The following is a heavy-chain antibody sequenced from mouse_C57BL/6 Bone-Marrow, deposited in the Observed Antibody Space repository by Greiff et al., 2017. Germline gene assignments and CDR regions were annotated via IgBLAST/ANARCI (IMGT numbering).Heavy chain of an antibody. J-gene: IGHJ4*01. D-gene: IGHD1-1*01. V-gene: IGHV5-17*01. Sequence: DVKLVESGGGLVKPGGSLKLSCAASGFTFSDYGMHWVRQAPEKGLEWVAYISSGSSTIYYADTVKGRFTISRDNAKNTMCMQMTSLRSEDTAMYYCSRGLYYGSSYRDYAMDYWGQGTSVSVSS. CDR1: GFTFSDYG. CDR2: ISSGSSTI. CDR3: SRGLYYGSSYRDYAMDY.